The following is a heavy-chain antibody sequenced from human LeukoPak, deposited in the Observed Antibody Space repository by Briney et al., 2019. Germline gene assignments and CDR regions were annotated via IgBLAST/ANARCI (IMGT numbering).Heavy chain of an antibody. CDR3: ATGRRDGYKKDAFDI. D-gene: IGHD5-24*01. CDR1: GGSLSSYY. CDR2: IYTSGST. V-gene: IGHV4-4*07. Sequence: SETLSLTCTVSGGSLSSYYWSWIRQPAGKGLEWIGRIYTSGSTNYNPSLKSRVTMSVDTSKNQFSLKLSSVTAADTAVYYCATGRRDGYKKDAFDIWGQGTMVTVSS. J-gene: IGHJ3*02.